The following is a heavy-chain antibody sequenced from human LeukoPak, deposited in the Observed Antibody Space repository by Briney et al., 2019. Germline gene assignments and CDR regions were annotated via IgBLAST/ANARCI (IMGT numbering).Heavy chain of an antibody. CDR2: IWYDGSNK. J-gene: IGHJ4*02. D-gene: IGHD3-22*01. CDR3: AKGYYDSTGYPLRPSFDY. V-gene: IGHV3-33*06. Sequence: GGSLRLSCAASGFTFSSYGMHWVRQAPGKGLEWVAVIWYDGSNKYYADSVKGRFTISRDNSKNTLYLQMNSLRVEDTAVYYCAKGYYDSTGYPLRPSFDYWGQGTLVTVSS. CDR1: GFTFSSYG.